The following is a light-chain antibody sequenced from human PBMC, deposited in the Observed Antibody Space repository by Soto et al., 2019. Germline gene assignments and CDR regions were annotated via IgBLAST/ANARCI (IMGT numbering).Light chain of an antibody. V-gene: IGLV2-14*03. CDR1: SSDIGAYNY. CDR2: DVN. J-gene: IGLJ2*01. CDR3: TSWTTSTTMI. Sequence: QSVLTQPASVSGSPGQSITISCTGTSSDIGAYNYVSWYQQHPGKAPKLMIYDVNILPSGVSNRFSGSKSGNTASLTISGLQAEDEADYYCTSWTTSTTMIFGGVTQLTVL.